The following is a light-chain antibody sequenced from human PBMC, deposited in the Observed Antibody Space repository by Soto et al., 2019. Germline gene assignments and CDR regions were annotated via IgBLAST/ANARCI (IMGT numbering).Light chain of an antibody. CDR3: AAWDDSLNGDV. V-gene: IGLV1-44*01. CDR1: NSNIETNT. J-gene: IGLJ1*01. Sequence: QLVLTQPPSASGTPGQRVTISCSGSNSNIETNTVNWYQQLPGTAPKLLIYSNNQRPSGVPDRLSGSKSGTSASLAISGLQSEDEADYYCAAWDDSLNGDVFGTGTKLTVL. CDR2: SNN.